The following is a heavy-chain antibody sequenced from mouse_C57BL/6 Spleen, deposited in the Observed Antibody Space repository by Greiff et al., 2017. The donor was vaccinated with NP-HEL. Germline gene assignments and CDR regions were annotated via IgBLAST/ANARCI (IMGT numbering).Heavy chain of an antibody. V-gene: IGHV5-9-1*02. Sequence: EVMLVESGEGLVKPGGSLKLSCAASGFTFSSYAMSWVRQTPEKRLEWVAYISSGGDYIYYADTVKGRFTISRDNARNTLYLQMSSLKSEDTAMYYCTRVEAEYGSSHYFDYWGQGTTLTVSS. CDR3: TRVEAEYGSSHYFDY. J-gene: IGHJ2*01. CDR1: GFTFSSYA. D-gene: IGHD1-1*01. CDR2: ISSGGDYI.